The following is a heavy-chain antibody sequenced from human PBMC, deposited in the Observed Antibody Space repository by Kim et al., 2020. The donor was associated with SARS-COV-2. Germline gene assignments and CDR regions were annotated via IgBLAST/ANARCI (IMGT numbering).Heavy chain of an antibody. CDR2: ISEGSGNA. CDR3: ARGGGGYHGY. J-gene: IGHJ4*02. D-gene: IGHD5-18*01. V-gene: IGHV3-23*01. Sequence: GGSLRLSCVASGFTFSIYALSWVRQAPGKGLEWVAAISEGSGNADYADSVRGRFTISRDNSKNTVFLQMNSLRVEDTAIYYCARGGGGYHGYWGQGTLVT. CDR1: GFTFSIYA.